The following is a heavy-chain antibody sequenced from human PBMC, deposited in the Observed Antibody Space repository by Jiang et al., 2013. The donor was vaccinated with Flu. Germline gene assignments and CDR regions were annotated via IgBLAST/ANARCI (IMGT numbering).Heavy chain of an antibody. CDR2: IYYSGST. J-gene: IGHJ3*02. CDR1: GGSISSYY. Sequence: GLVKPSETLSLTCTVSGGSISSYYWSWIRQPPGKGLEWIGYIYYSGSTNYNPSLKSRVTISVDTSKNQFSLKLSSVTAADTAVYYCARIPITDAFDIWGQGTMVTVSS. CDR3: ARIPITDAFDI. V-gene: IGHV4-59*08. D-gene: IGHD2-21*01.